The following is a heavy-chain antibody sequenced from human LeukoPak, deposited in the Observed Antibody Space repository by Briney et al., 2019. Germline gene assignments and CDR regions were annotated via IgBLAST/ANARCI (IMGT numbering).Heavy chain of an antibody. V-gene: IGHV4-39*01. D-gene: IGHD3-3*01. Sequence: SETLSLTCTVSGGSISSSSYHWGWIRQPPGKGLEWIGSIYYSGSTYYNPSLKSRVTISVDTSKNQFSLKLSSVTAADTAVYYCARHDAIFGVVIIPGAFDIWGQGTMVTVSS. CDR2: IYYSGST. J-gene: IGHJ3*02. CDR1: GGSISSSSYH. CDR3: ARHDAIFGVVIIPGAFDI.